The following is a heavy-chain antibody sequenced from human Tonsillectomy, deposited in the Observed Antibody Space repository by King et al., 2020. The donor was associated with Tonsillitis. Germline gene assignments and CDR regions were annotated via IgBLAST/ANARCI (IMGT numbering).Heavy chain of an antibody. CDR2: IRGKPYGGTT. V-gene: IGHV3-49*03. J-gene: IGHJ4*02. CDR3: TRATSMMTFGGVIVTGEDQ. Sequence: VQLVESGGGLVQPGRSLRLSCTTSGFTFGDYPMNWFRQAPGKGLEWVGVIRGKPYGGTTHYAASVKGRFNISRDDSKSIAYLQMNSLKTEDTAVYYCTRATSMMTFGGVIVTGEDQWGQGTLVTVSS. D-gene: IGHD3-16*02. CDR1: GFTFGDYP.